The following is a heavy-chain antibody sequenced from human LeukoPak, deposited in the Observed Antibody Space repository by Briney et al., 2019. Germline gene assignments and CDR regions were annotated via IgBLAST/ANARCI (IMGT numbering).Heavy chain of an antibody. CDR3: ARLKAVVILGWFDP. V-gene: IGHV4-34*01. CDR1: GGSFSGYY. CDR2: INHSGST. J-gene: IGHJ5*02. D-gene: IGHD4-23*01. Sequence: NPSETLSLTCAVYGGSFSGYYWSWIRQPPGKGLEWIGEINHSGSTNYNPSLKSRVTISVDTSKNQFSLKLRSVTAADTAVYYCARLKAVVILGWFDPWGQGTLVTVSS.